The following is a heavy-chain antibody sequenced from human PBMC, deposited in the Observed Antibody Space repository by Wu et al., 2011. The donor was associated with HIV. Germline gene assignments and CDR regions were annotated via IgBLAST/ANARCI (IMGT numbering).Heavy chain of an antibody. J-gene: IGHJ6*03. CDR3: ARVGGQLGFYYDYYMDI. Sequence: QVQLVQSGAEVKKPGSSVKVSCKASGGTLSSYEISWVRQAPGQGLEWIGRIIPVYGTANYAQKFQGRVTISADKFTSTTSMDLSSLRSEDTAVYYCARVGGQLGFYYDYYMDIWGKGTTVTVSS. CDR2: IIPVYGTA. D-gene: IGHD1-1*01. V-gene: IGHV1-69*06. CDR1: GGTLSSYE.